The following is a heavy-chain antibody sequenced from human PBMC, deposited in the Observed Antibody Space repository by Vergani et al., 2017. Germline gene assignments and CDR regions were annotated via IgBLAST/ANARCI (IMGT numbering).Heavy chain of an antibody. CDR1: GFTFSSYG. Sequence: QVQLVESGGGVVQPGRSLRLSCAASGFTFSSYGMHWVRQAPGKGLEWVAVIWSDGSNKYYADSVKGRFTISRDNSKNTLYLQRNSLRAEDTTVYYCARDRGVASPNYVYDYWGQGTLVTVSS. CDR3: ARDRGVASPNYVYDY. D-gene: IGHD3-16*01. J-gene: IGHJ4*02. CDR2: IWSDGSNK. V-gene: IGHV3-33*01.